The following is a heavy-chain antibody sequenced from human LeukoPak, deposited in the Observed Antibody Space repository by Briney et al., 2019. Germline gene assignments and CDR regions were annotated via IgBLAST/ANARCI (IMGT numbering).Heavy chain of an antibody. D-gene: IGHD3-9*01. Sequence: GSLRLSCAASGFTFCSYGMHWVRQAPGKGLEWVAVIWYDGSNKYYADSVKGRFTISRDNSKNTLYLQMNSLRAEDTAVYYCAKDPMGRYFDWLLYWDDAFDIWGQGTMVTVSS. CDR1: GFTFCSYG. V-gene: IGHV3-30*02. CDR3: AKDPMGRYFDWLLYWDDAFDI. CDR2: IWYDGSNK. J-gene: IGHJ3*02.